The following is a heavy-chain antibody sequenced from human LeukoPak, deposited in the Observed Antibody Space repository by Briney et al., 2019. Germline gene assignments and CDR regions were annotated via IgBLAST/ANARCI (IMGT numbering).Heavy chain of an antibody. CDR1: TFSFSTYS. Sequence: GGSLRLSCAASTFSFSTYSMNWVRQAPGKGLEWVSSISSSSNYIYYADSVKGRFTISRDNAKNSLYLQMNSLRADDTAVYYCARVGYCSGGSCYSLNWFDPWGQGTLVTVSS. D-gene: IGHD2-15*01. J-gene: IGHJ5*02. CDR2: ISSSSNYI. V-gene: IGHV3-21*01. CDR3: ARVGYCSGGSCYSLNWFDP.